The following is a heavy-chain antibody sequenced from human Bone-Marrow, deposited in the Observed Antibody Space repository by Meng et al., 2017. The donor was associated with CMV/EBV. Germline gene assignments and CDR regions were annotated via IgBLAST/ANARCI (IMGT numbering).Heavy chain of an antibody. CDR3: ARLGGEYYSGRGGTSGCFDY. Sequence: KVSCKGSGYSFTSYWIGWVRQMPGKGLEWMGIIYPGDSDTRYSPSFQGQVTISADKSISTAYLQWSSLKASDTAMYYCARLGGEYYSGRGGTSGCFDYWGQGTLGTVSS. CDR2: IYPGDSDT. J-gene: IGHJ4*02. V-gene: IGHV5-51*01. D-gene: IGHD2/OR15-2a*01. CDR1: GYSFTSYW.